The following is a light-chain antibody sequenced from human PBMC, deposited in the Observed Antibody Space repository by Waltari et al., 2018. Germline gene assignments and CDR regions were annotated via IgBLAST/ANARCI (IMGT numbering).Light chain of an antibody. V-gene: IGKV3-11*01. Sequence: EVVLTQSPATLSLSPGDRATLSCRASQNIGNYLAWYQQKPGQAPRLLIQAVSNRATGVPARFSGSGSATDFTLTISSLEPEDFAVYYCQNRRNWPLLTFGGGTKVEIK. CDR1: QNIGNY. CDR3: QNRRNWPLLT. J-gene: IGKJ4*01. CDR2: AVS.